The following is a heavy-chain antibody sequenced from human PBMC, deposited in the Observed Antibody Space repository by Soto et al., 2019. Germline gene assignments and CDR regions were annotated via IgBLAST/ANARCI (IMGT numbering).Heavy chain of an antibody. D-gene: IGHD3-10*01. CDR1: GFTFSHYW. V-gene: IGHV3-7*01. CDR3: ARSGSEVDY. Sequence: EVQLVESGGDLVQPGGSLRLSCAVSGFTFSHYWMTWVRKAPGKGLEWVANIKEDGSKKNYVDSVKGRFTVSRDNAKNSLYLQMNSLRAEDTAVYYCARSGSEVDYWGKGTLVIVSA. CDR2: IKEDGSKK. J-gene: IGHJ4*02.